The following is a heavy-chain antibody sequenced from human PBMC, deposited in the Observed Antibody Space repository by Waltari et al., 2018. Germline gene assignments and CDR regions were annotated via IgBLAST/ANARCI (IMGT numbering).Heavy chain of an antibody. V-gene: IGHV4-38-2*02. CDR2: IYHSGST. CDR3: ARAGDCTNGVCYSFDY. J-gene: IGHJ4*02. Sequence: QVQLQESGPGLVKPSETLSLTCTVSGYSISSGYYWGWIRQPPGKGLEWIGSIYHSGSTYYNPSLKSRVTISVDTSKNQFSLKLSSVTAADTAVYYWARAGDCTNGVCYSFDYWGQGTLVTVSS. D-gene: IGHD2-8*01. CDR1: GYSISSGYY.